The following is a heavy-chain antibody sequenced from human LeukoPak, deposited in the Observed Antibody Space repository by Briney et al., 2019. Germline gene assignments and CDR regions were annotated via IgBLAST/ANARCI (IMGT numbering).Heavy chain of an antibody. CDR1: GGSISSSSYY. CDR3: ARHAAYYYEGY. J-gene: IGHJ4*02. D-gene: IGHD3-22*01. V-gene: IGHV4-39*01. Sequence: SETLSLTCTVSGGSISSSSYYWGWIRQPPGKGLEWIGTIFYSGSTYYNPSLKSRVTMSVDTSKNQFSLRLTSVTAADTAVYYCARHAAYYYEGYWGRGTLVTVSS. CDR2: IFYSGST.